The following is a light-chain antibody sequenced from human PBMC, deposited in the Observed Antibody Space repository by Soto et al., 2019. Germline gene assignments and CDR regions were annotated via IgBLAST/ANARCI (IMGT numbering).Light chain of an antibody. Sequence: EIVMTQSPATLSVSPGERATLSCRASQSVTYNLAWYQQKPGQAPRLLVYGASTRATDAPPRFSGSGSGTAFSLTISSLQSEDFATYYCQQYSSWPRTFGQGSKVEIK. J-gene: IGKJ1*01. CDR3: QQYSSWPRT. CDR2: GAS. V-gene: IGKV3-15*01. CDR1: QSVTYN.